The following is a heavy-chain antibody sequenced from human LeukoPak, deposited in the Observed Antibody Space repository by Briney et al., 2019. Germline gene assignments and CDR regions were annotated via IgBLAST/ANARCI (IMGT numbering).Heavy chain of an antibody. D-gene: IGHD3-22*01. CDR2: ISGSADST. CDR3: ASPSAHIYDSSGYYNA. CDR1: GFTFSSFA. V-gene: IGHV3-23*01. J-gene: IGHJ5*02. Sequence: PGGSLRLSCAASGFTFSSFAIIWVRQAPGKGLEWVSAISGSADSTYYADSVKGRFTISRDNSENTVYLQMNSLRAEDTAVYYCASPSAHIYDSSGYYNAWGQGTLVTVSS.